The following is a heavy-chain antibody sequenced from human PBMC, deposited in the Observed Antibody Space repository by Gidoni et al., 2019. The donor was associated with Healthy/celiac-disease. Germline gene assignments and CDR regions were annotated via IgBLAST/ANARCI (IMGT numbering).Heavy chain of an antibody. CDR3: ASSIVVPAAMVGVFDY. CDR1: GGTFRSYA. J-gene: IGHJ4*02. Sequence: QVQLVQSGAEVKKPGSSVKVSCKASGGTFRSYAISWVRQAPGQGLEWMGGIIPIFGTANYAQKFQGRVTITADESTSTAYMELSSLRSEDTAVYYCASSIVVPAAMVGVFDYWGQGTLVTVSS. V-gene: IGHV1-69*01. D-gene: IGHD2-2*01. CDR2: IIPIFGTA.